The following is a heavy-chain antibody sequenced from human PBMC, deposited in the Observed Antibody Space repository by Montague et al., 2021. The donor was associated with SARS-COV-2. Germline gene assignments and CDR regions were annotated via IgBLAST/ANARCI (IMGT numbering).Heavy chain of an antibody. CDR3: ARTSKLRESSSGNYYYHAMDV. CDR2: LYNGGTT. CDR1: GGSISSSTYY. V-gene: IGHV4-39*02. J-gene: IGHJ6*02. Sequence: SETLSLTCNVSGGSISSSTYYWGWIRQPPGKGPEWIGNLYNGGTTYYSPSLKSRVTISVDTPKNHFSLNMASVTAADTAVYYCARTSKLRESSSGNYYYHAMDVWGQGTTVTVSS. D-gene: IGHD3-16*01.